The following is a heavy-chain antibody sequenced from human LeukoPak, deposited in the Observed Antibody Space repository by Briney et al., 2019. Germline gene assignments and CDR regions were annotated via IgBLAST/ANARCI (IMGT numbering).Heavy chain of an antibody. CDR1: GFTFDDYA. J-gene: IGHJ4*02. V-gene: IGHV3-20*04. Sequence: PGGSLRLSCAASGFTFDDYAMNWVRQAPGKGLEWVSGINWNGDSTGYVDSVEGRFTISRDNAKNSLYLQMNSLRVEDTALYYCARDRAIAVDVGVDYWGQGILVTVSS. D-gene: IGHD6-19*01. CDR3: ARDRAIAVDVGVDY. CDR2: INWNGDST.